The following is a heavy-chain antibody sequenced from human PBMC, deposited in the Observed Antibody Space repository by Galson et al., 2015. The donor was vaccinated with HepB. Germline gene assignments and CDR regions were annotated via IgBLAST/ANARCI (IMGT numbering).Heavy chain of an antibody. Sequence: SETLSLTCTVSGGSISSYYWSWIRQPPGKGLEWIGYIYYSGSTNYNPSLKSRVTISVDTSKNQFSLKLSSVTAADTAVYYCARLSPRSITMIVAAFPVGAFDIWGQGTMVTVSS. CDR2: IYYSGST. D-gene: IGHD3-22*01. CDR3: ARLSPRSITMIVAAFPVGAFDI. CDR1: GGSISSYY. J-gene: IGHJ3*02. V-gene: IGHV4-59*01.